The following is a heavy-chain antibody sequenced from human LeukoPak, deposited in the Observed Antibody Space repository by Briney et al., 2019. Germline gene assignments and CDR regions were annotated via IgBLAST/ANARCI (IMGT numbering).Heavy chain of an antibody. D-gene: IGHD4-17*01. J-gene: IGHJ1*01. CDR1: GGTFSSYA. CDR2: IIPIFGTA. CDR3: ARGVSAVTQNPSQH. Sequence: GASVKVSCKASGGTFSSYAISWVRQAPGQGLEWMGGIIPIFGTANYAQKFQGRVTITADESTSTAYMELSSLRSEDTAVYYCARGVSAVTQNPSQHWGQGTLVTVSS. V-gene: IGHV1-69*13.